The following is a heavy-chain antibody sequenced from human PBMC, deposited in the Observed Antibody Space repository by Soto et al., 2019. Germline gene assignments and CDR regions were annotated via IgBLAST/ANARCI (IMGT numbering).Heavy chain of an antibody. CDR3: ATKPYFCSSTSCYHFDY. CDR2: FDPEDGET. CDR1: GYTPTGLS. Sequence: ASVKVSCKVSGYTPTGLSMHWVRQAPGKGLEWMGGFDPEDGETIYAQKFQGRVTMTEDTSTDTAYMELSSLRSEGTAVYYCATKPYFCSSTSCYHFDYWGQGTLVTVSS. J-gene: IGHJ4*02. V-gene: IGHV1-24*01. D-gene: IGHD2-2*01.